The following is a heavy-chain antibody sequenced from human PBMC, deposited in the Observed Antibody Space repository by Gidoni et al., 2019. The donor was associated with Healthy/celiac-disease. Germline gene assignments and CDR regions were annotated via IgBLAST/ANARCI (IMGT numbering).Heavy chain of an antibody. CDR2: IYYSGST. Sequence: QVQLQESGPGLVKPSETLSLTCTVSGGSISSYYRSWIRQPPGKGLEWIGYIYYSGSTNYNPSRKSRVTISVDTSKNQFSLKLSSVTAADTAVYYCARGPNIVLMVYAKGAFDIWGQGTKVTVSS. J-gene: IGHJ3*02. CDR1: GGSISSYY. D-gene: IGHD2-8*01. V-gene: IGHV4-59*01. CDR3: ARGPNIVLMVYAKGAFDI.